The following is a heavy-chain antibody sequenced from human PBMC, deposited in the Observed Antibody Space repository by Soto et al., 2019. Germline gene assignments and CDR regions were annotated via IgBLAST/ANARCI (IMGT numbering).Heavy chain of an antibody. CDR2: FNAGNGNT. CDR1: GYTFTSYA. Sequence: QVQLVQSGAEVKKPGASVKVSCKASGYTFTSYAMHWVRQAPGQRLEWMGWFNAGNGNTKYSQKFQGRVTITRDTSASTAYMELSSLRSEDTAVYYCARLARSSGWYSSHFDYWGQGTLVTVSS. J-gene: IGHJ4*02. V-gene: IGHV1-3*01. CDR3: ARLARSSGWYSSHFDY. D-gene: IGHD6-19*01.